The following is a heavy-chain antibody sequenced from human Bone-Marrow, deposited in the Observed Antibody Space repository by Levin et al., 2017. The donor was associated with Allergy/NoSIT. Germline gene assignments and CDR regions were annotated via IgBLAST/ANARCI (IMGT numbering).Heavy chain of an antibody. V-gene: IGHV4-39*01. J-gene: IGHJ4*02. CDR2: IYHSGST. Sequence: GSLRLSCSVSGVSISSSSYYWGWIRQPPGRGLEWIGSIYHSGSTCYNPSLKSRVTISVDTSKNQFSLNLNSVTSADTAEYYCGSGSTWLPTDYWGQGPLVTVSS. CDR3: GSGSTWLPTDY. CDR1: GVSISSSSYY. D-gene: IGHD6-19*01.